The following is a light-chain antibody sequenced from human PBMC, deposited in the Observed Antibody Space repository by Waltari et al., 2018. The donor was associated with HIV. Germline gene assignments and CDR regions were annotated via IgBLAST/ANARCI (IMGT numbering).Light chain of an antibody. CDR1: QSILYSSNNKNY. J-gene: IGKJ4*01. Sequence: DIVMTQSPDSLAVSLGERATINCKSRQSILYSSNNKNYLAWYQQKPGQPPKLLIYWASTRESGVPDRFSGSGSGTDFTLTISSLQAEDVAVYYCQQYDSTPLTFGGGTKEEIK. CDR2: WAS. CDR3: QQYDSTPLT. V-gene: IGKV4-1*01.